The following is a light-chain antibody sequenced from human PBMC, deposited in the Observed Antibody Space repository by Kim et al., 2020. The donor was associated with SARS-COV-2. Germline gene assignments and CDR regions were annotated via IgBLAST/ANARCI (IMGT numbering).Light chain of an antibody. CDR3: QQLRSDPLT. Sequence: SAAVGDRLTITCRASQDTTSSFAWYQQTPGAAPKLLIFETFILQSGVPSRFTGSRSGTEFTLTITSLQPEDFATYYCQQLRSDPLTFGGGTKLEI. CDR2: ETF. V-gene: IGKV1-9*01. J-gene: IGKJ4*01. CDR1: QDTTSS.